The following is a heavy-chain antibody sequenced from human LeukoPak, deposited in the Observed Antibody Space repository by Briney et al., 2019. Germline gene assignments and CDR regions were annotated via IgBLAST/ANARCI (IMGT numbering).Heavy chain of an antibody. CDR1: GDSISSYF. V-gene: IGHV4-59*01. J-gene: IGHJ4*02. D-gene: IGHD3-16*01. Sequence: PETLSLTCSVSGDSISSYFWAWIRQPPGKGLEWIGYVCYNGTTNYNPSLRNRVAISIDTSKNQFSLKLNSATAADTAVYCCATSGGFNSPRHYWGQGTLVTVSS. CDR3: ATSGGFNSPRHY. CDR2: VCYNGTT.